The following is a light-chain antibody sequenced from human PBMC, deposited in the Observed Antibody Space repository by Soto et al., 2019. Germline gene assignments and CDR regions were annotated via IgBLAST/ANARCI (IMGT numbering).Light chain of an antibody. J-gene: IGKJ1*01. CDR2: AAS. CDR3: QKYNSPPWT. Sequence: NQMTQSPSSLSASVGDRVTITCRASQGISNYLAWYQQKPGKAPKLLIYAASTLHSGVPSRFSGSGSGTDFTLTISSLQSEDVATYYCQKYNSPPWTFGQGTKVEIK. V-gene: IGKV1-27*01. CDR1: QGISNY.